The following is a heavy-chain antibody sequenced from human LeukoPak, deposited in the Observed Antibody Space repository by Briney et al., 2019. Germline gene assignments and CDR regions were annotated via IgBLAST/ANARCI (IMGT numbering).Heavy chain of an antibody. J-gene: IGHJ4*02. D-gene: IGHD3-10*01. CDR2: ISHSGSV. Sequence: PSETLSLTCTVSGGSVSNYYWSWIRQSPGKGLEWIGYISHSGSVNYNPSLKSRVTMSVGTSKNQFSLKLSSVTAADTAVYYCARVKGREGSTVIIDYWGQGTLVTVSS. CDR3: ARVKGREGSTVIIDY. CDR1: GGSVSNYY. V-gene: IGHV4-59*02.